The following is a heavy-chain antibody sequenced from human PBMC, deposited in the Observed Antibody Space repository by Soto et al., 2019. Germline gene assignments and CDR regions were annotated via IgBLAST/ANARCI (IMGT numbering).Heavy chain of an antibody. D-gene: IGHD5-12*01. CDR2: IYSGGST. V-gene: IGHV3-53*01. J-gene: IGHJ4*01. Sequence: EVQVVESGGGLIQPGGSLRLSCEVSGFSVTANYMSWVRQAPGKGLEWVSVIYSGGSTYYIDSVKGRFSISRDISKNTLYLQMNSLRAEDTAVYYCHGYGYWGHGTLVTVSS. CDR1: GFSVTANY. CDR3: HGYGY.